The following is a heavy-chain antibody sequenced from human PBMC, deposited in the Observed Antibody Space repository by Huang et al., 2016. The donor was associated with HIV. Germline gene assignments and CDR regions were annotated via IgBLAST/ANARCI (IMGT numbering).Heavy chain of an antibody. D-gene: IGHD4-17*01. CDR1: GYTFTNYD. J-gene: IGHJ4*02. CDR2: MKPNTGNT. CDR3: ARSAYGDLDY. Sequence: QVHLVQSGAEVKKPGASVKVSCKASGYTFTNYDINWVRQAPGRGLEWMGWMKPNTGNTGFAQSFQGRVTMTRKTSRTTAYMELTSLTSEDTAVYYCARSAYGDLDYWGLGTLVIVSS. V-gene: IGHV1-8*02.